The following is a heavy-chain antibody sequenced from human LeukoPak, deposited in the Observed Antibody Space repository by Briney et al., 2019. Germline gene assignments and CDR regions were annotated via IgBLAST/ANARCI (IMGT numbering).Heavy chain of an antibody. V-gene: IGHV3-23*01. CDR1: GFTFSSNT. CDR3: AKRDDYIWGSYRYTEGFYFDY. CDR2: ISGSGSST. D-gene: IGHD3-16*02. J-gene: IGHJ4*02. Sequence: GGSLRLSCAASGFTFSSNTMSWVRQAAGKGLEWVSGISGSGSSTHYADSVKGRFTISRDNSKNTLYLQMNSLRAEDTAVYYCAKRDDYIWGSYRYTEGFYFDYWGQGTLVTVSS.